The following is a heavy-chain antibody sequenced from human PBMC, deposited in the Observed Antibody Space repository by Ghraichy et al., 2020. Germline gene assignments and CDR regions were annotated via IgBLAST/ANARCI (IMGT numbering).Heavy chain of an antibody. J-gene: IGHJ4*02. CDR3: ARLGVSGTNPPYDK. CDR2: IHHSGTT. D-gene: IGHD3-10*01. V-gene: IGHV4-59*01. Sequence: SQTLSLTCTVSGGSINSDYWSWIRQPPGKGLEQIGYIHHSGTTIYNPSLQTRVTISVDTSKNQFSLNLRSVTAADTAVYYCARLGVSGTNPPYDKWGQGILVTVSS. CDR1: GGSINSDY.